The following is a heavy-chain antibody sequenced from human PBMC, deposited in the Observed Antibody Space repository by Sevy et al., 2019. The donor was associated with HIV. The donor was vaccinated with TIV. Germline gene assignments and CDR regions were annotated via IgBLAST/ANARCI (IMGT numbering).Heavy chain of an antibody. J-gene: IGHJ4*01. D-gene: IGHD1-26*01. CDR2: ISYEGTET. Sequence: GGSLRLSCAASGFAFSTHAMHWVRQAPGKGLEWVGVISYEGTETFYAASVEGRFTISRDNSKNMLSLQINSLRPEDTAVYYCARDGGYSVKWYPLYWGHGTLVTDSS. CDR3: ARDGGYSVKWYPLY. V-gene: IGHV3-30-3*01. CDR1: GFAFSTHA.